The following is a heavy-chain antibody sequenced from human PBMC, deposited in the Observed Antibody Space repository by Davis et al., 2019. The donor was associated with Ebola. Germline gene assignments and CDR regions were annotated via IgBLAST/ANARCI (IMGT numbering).Heavy chain of an antibody. CDR3: ARSRWDIVVVVAATRGWWFDP. Sequence: SVKVSCKASEGTFSSYAISWVRQAPGQGLEWMGGIIPIFGTANYAQKFQGRVTITADESTSTAYMELSSLRSEDTAVYYCARSRWDIVVVVAATRGWWFDPWGQGTLVTVSS. D-gene: IGHD2-15*01. CDR1: EGTFSSYA. CDR2: IIPIFGTA. J-gene: IGHJ5*02. V-gene: IGHV1-69*13.